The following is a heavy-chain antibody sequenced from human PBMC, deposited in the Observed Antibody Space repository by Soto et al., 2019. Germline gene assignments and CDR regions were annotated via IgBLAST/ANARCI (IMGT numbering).Heavy chain of an antibody. Sequence: VASVKVSFKASGYTFTSFDINWVRQATGQGLEWMGWMNPNSGNTGYAQKFQGRVTMTRNTSISTAYMELSSLRSEDTAVYYCAIARRITIFGVVINRDRYGFDYWGLGTLVTVSA. J-gene: IGHJ4*02. CDR3: AIARRITIFGVVINRDRYGFDY. D-gene: IGHD3-3*01. V-gene: IGHV1-8*01. CDR2: MNPNSGNT. CDR1: GYTFTSFD.